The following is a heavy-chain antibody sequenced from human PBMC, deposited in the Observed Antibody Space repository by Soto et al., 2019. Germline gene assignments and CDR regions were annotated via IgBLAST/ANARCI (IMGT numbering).Heavy chain of an antibody. V-gene: IGHV1-18*01. CDR3: ARVPITMVRGVINPLPFDY. J-gene: IGHJ4*02. Sequence: ASVKVSCKASGYTFTSYGISWLRQAPGQGREWMGWISAYNGNTNYAQKLQGRVTMTTDTSTSTAYMELRSLRSDDTAVYYCARVPITMVRGVINPLPFDYWGQGTLVTVSS. D-gene: IGHD3-10*01. CDR1: GYTFTSYG. CDR2: ISAYNGNT.